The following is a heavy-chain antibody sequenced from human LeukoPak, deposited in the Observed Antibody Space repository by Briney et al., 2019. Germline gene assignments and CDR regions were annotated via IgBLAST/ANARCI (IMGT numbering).Heavy chain of an antibody. V-gene: IGHV4-34*01. Sequence: SETLSLTCTVSGGSISSYYWSWLRQPPGKGLEWIGEINHSGSTIYNPSLKSRVTISVDTSKTQFSLKLSSVTAADTAVYYCARGRSDSSGYYYVSAYYYYMDVWGKGTTVTVSS. CDR2: INHSGST. J-gene: IGHJ6*03. D-gene: IGHD3-22*01. CDR3: ARGRSDSSGYYYVSAYYYYMDV. CDR1: GGSISSYY.